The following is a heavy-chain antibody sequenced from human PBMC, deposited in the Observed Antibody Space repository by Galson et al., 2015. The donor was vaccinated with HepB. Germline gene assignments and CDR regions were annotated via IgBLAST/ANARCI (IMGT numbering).Heavy chain of an antibody. V-gene: IGHV4-59*08. Sequence: QVQLQESGPGLVKPSETLSLTCTVSGGSISSYYWSWIRQPPGKGLEWIGYIYYSGSTNYNPSLKSRVTISVDTSKNQFSLKLSSVTAADTAVYYCARPRYSSSWYPMFLWGQGTLVTVSS. CDR2: IYYSGST. CDR1: GGSISSYY. CDR3: ARPRYSSSWYPMFL. D-gene: IGHD6-13*01. J-gene: IGHJ4*02.